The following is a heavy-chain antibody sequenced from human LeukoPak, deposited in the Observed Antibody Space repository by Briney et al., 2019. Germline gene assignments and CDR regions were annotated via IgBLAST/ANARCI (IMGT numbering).Heavy chain of an antibody. CDR2: INWNGGST. CDR3: ARDLLYDTYYYDSSGHTAGY. CDR1: GFTFDDYG. J-gene: IGHJ4*02. Sequence: GGSLRLSCAASGFTFDDYGMSWGRQAPGKGLEWVSGINWNGGSTVYADSVKGRFTISRDNAKNSLYLQMNSLRAEDTALYYCARDLLYDTYYYDSSGHTAGYWGQGTLVTVSS. D-gene: IGHD3-22*01. V-gene: IGHV3-20*04.